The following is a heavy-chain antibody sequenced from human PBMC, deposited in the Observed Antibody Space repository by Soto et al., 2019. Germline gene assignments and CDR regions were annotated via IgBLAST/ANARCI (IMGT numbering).Heavy chain of an antibody. CDR3: ARVGGYDFWSGYYTETYSNYYYGMDV. CDR2: IWYDGSNK. Sequence: GSLRLSCAASGFTFSSYGMHWVRQAPGKGLEWVAVIWYDGSNKYYADSVKGRFTISRDNSKNTLYLQMNSLRSEDTAVYYCARVGGYDFWSGYYTETYSNYYYGMDVWGQGTTVTVSS. CDR1: GFTFSSYG. V-gene: IGHV3-30*19. D-gene: IGHD3-3*01. J-gene: IGHJ6*02.